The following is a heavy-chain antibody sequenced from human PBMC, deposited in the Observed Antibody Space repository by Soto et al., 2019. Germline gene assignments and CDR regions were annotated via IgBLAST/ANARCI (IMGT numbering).Heavy chain of an antibody. V-gene: IGHV3-30*18. J-gene: IGHJ6*02. CDR2: ILYDGSDK. Sequence: QVQLVESGGGVVQPGSSLRLSCAASGFTFSNYGMHWVRQAPGKGLEWVAFILYDGSDKYFADSVKARFTISRDNSKSTLDLQMNRLSAEDTAVYYCANGRIVMIRVIMNYYGMAVWGQGTTVSVSS. D-gene: IGHD3-10*01. CDR3: ANGRIVMIRVIMNYYGMAV. CDR1: GFTFSNYG.